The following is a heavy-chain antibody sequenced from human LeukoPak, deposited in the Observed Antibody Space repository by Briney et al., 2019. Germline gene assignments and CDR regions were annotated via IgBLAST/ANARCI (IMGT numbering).Heavy chain of an antibody. CDR3: ARDQRGYSYGYYFDY. Sequence: GASVKVSCKASQYSFTDYAVHWVRQAPGQRLEWMGWIDAGNGRTKYSQKLQGRVTMTTDTSTSTAYMELRSLRSDDTAVYYCARDQRGYSYGYYFDYWGQGTLVTVSS. CDR2: IDAGNGRT. D-gene: IGHD5-18*01. J-gene: IGHJ4*02. CDR1: QYSFTDYA. V-gene: IGHV1-3*01.